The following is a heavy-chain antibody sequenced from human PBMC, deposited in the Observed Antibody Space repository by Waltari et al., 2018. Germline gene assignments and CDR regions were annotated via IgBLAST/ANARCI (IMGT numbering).Heavy chain of an antibody. CDR2: MNPNSGNT. D-gene: IGHD3-3*01. J-gene: IGHJ6*02. CDR3: ARDLRFLEWLPLYYYYGMDV. Sequence: QVQLVQSGAEVKKPGASVKVSCKASGYTFTSYDINWVRQATGQGLGWMGWMNPNSGNTGYAQKFQGRVTMTRNTSISTAYMELSSLRSEDTAVYYCARDLRFLEWLPLYYYYGMDVWGQGTTVTVSS. V-gene: IGHV1-8*02. CDR1: GYTFTSYD.